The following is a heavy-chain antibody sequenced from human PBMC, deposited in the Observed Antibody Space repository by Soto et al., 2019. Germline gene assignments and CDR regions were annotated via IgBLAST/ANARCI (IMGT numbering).Heavy chain of an antibody. CDR3: ARDEVYCSGGSCYHDAFDI. J-gene: IGHJ3*02. CDR1: GYTFTSYY. V-gene: IGHV1-46*03. Sequence: ASVKVSCKASGYTFTSYYMHWVRHAPGQGLEWMGIINPSGGSTSYAQKFQGRVTMTRDTSTSTVYMELSSLRSEDTAVYYCARDEVYCSGGSCYHDAFDIWGQGTMVTVSS. D-gene: IGHD2-15*01. CDR2: INPSGGST.